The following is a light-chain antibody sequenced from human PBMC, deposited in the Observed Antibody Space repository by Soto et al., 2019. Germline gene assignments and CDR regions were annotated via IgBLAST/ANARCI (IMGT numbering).Light chain of an antibody. CDR3: QQYNNWPLWT. V-gene: IGKV3-15*01. J-gene: IGKJ1*01. Sequence: EIVMTQSPATLSVSPGERATLSCRASQSVSSNLAWYQQKPGQAPRLLICGASPRATGIPARFSGSGSGTEFTLTISRLQSEDFAVYYCQQYNNWPLWTFGQGTKVEI. CDR2: GAS. CDR1: QSVSSN.